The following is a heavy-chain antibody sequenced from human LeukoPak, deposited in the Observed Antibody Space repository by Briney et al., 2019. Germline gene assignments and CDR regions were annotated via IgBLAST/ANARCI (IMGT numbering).Heavy chain of an antibody. CDR1: GFTFSSYN. J-gene: IGHJ3*02. V-gene: IGHV3-21*01. CDR2: ISSSSSYV. D-gene: IGHD2-21*02. CDR3: VRSTGGDWYTFDT. Sequence: GGSLRLSCAASGFTFSSYNMNWVRQAPGKGLEWVSSISSSSSYVYYADSVKGRFTISRDNARDSLYLQMNSLRAEDTSVYFCVRSTGGDWYTFDTWGQGTMVTVSS.